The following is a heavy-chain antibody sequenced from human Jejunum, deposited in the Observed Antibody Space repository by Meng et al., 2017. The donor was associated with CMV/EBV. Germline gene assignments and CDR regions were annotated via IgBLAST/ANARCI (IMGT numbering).Heavy chain of an antibody. CDR2: MYFSGIA. Sequence: LQGSGPGLVKPAEPLALTCTASGDPISSGSHSWAWFRQPPGKRLEWIGSMYFSGIADYNPSLKSRVTISLHATQKQFSLRLTSVTAADSAVYFCARDLTNKWFYYWGQGTLVTVSS. J-gene: IGHJ4*02. V-gene: IGHV4-39*07. D-gene: IGHD1-26*01. CDR3: ARDLTNKWFYY. CDR1: GDPISSGSHS.